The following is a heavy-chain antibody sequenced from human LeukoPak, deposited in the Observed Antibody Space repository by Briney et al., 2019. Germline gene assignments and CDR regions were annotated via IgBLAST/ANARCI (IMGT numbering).Heavy chain of an antibody. CDR3: ARMDKGIKATFFDS. V-gene: IGHV4-59*08. J-gene: IGHJ4*02. D-gene: IGHD5-18*01. CDR2: IYYSGLT. CDR1: GGSITYYY. Sequence: SETLSLTCAVSGGSITYYYWSWIRQPPGKGLEWIGYIYYSGLTYYNPSLKSRVTIPRDTSKNEFSLRLNSVTAADTAVYFCARMDKGIKATFFDSWGQGTLVSVSS.